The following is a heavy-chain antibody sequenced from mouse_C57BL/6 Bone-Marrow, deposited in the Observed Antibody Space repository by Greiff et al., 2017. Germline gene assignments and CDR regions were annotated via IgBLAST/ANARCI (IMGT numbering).Heavy chain of an antibody. J-gene: IGHJ2*01. Sequence: QVQLKQSGAELARPGASVTLSCKASGYTFTDYEMHWVKQTPVHGLEWIGAIDPETGGTAYNQKFKGKAILTADKSSSTAYMELRSLTSEDSAVYYCTRSLRGYWGQGTTLTVSS. V-gene: IGHV1-15*01. CDR1: GYTFTDYE. CDR3: TRSLRGY. D-gene: IGHD1-1*01. CDR2: IDPETGGT.